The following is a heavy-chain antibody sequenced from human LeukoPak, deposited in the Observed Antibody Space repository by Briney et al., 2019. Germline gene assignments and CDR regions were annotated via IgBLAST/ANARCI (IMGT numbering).Heavy chain of an antibody. Sequence: SETLSLTCAVYGGSFSGYYWSWIRQPAGKGLEWIGRFYISGSTNYNPSLKSRVTMSVDTSKNQFSLRLNSVTAADTAVYYCARDFLLQSEGLFDYWGQGTLVTVSS. CDR3: ARDFLLQSEGLFDY. CDR1: GGSFSGYY. J-gene: IGHJ4*02. CDR2: FYISGST. V-gene: IGHV4-4*07. D-gene: IGHD4-11*01.